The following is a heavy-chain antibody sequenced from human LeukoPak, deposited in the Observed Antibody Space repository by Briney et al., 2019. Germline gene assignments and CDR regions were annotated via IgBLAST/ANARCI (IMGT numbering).Heavy chain of an antibody. CDR1: GFTFSNAW. Sequence: GGSLRLSCAASGFTFSNAWMSWVRQAPGKGLEWVSIIYSDGTTYYTDSVKGRFTISKDNSKNTLYLQMNSLRAEDTAFYYCASSEYYYYMDVWGKGTTVTISS. CDR3: ASSEYYYYMDV. CDR2: IYSDGTT. J-gene: IGHJ6*03. V-gene: IGHV3-66*01.